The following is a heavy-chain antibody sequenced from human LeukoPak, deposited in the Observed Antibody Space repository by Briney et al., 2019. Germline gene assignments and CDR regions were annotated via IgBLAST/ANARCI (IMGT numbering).Heavy chain of an antibody. CDR3: ALLWFGEFGDDY. J-gene: IGHJ4*02. Sequence: ASVKVSCKASGYTFTSYDINWVRQATGQGLEWMGWMNPNSGNTGYAQKFQGRVTMTRNTSISTAYMELSGLRSEDTAVYYCALLWFGEFGDDYWGQGTLVTVSS. V-gene: IGHV1-8*01. CDR2: MNPNSGNT. D-gene: IGHD3-10*01. CDR1: GYTFTSYD.